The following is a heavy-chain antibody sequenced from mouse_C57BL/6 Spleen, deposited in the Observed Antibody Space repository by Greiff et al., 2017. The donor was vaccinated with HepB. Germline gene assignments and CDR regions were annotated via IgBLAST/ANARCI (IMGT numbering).Heavy chain of an antibody. V-gene: IGHV5-12*01. CDR1: GFTFSDYY. J-gene: IGHJ3*01. D-gene: IGHD2-4*01. CDR2: ISNGGGST. Sequence: EVKLVESGGGLVQPGGSLKLSCAASGFTFSDYYMYWVRQTPEKRLEWVAYISNGGGSTYYPDTVKGRFTISRDNAKNTLYLQMSRLKSEDTAMYYCARQKGPYDYEFAYWGQGTLVTVSA. CDR3: ARQKGPYDYEFAY.